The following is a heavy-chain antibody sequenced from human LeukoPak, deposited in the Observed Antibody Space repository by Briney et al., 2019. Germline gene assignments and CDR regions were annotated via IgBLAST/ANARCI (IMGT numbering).Heavy chain of an antibody. CDR2: ISSSSSYI. CDR3: ASTEKGYCSGGSCSLAY. D-gene: IGHD2-15*01. J-gene: IGHJ4*02. Sequence: GGSLRLSCAASGFAFSSYSMNWVRQAPGKGLEWVSSISSSSSYIYYADSVKGRFTISRDNAKNSLYLQMNSLRAEDTAVYYCASTEKGYCSGGSCSLAYWGQGTLVTVSS. V-gene: IGHV3-21*01. CDR1: GFAFSSYS.